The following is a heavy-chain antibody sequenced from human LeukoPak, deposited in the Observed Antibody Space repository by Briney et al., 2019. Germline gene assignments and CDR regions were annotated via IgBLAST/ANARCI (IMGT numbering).Heavy chain of an antibody. CDR2: IIPIFGTA. Sequence: SVKVSCKASGGTFSSYAISWVRQAPGQGLEWMGGIIPIFGTANYAQKFQGRVTITADKSTGTAYMELSSLRSEGTAVYYCARSRKRGDYGSSCDYWGQGTLVTVSS. J-gene: IGHJ4*02. CDR3: ARSRKRGDYGSSCDY. V-gene: IGHV1-69*06. CDR1: GGTFSSYA. D-gene: IGHD3-10*01.